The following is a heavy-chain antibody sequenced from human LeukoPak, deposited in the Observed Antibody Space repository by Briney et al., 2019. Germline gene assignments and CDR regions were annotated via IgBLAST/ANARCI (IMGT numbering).Heavy chain of an antibody. Sequence: SETLSLTCAVYGESFSGYYWSWIRQPPGKGLEWIGEINHSGSTNYNPSLKSRVTISVDTSRNQFSLKLSSVTAADTAVYYCARRYYYGSGSYYYYYYYMDVWGKGTTVTVSS. CDR2: INHSGST. CDR1: GESFSGYY. CDR3: ARRYYYGSGSYYYYYYYMDV. J-gene: IGHJ6*03. V-gene: IGHV4-34*01. D-gene: IGHD3-10*01.